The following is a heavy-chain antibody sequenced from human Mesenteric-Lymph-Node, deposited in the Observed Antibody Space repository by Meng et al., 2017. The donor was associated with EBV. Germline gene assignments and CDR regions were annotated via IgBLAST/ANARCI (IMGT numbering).Heavy chain of an antibody. V-gene: IGHV4-4*02. D-gene: IGHD3-22*01. CDR1: GASSSGPNW. CDR2: VYHSGST. CDR3: AEVLNGYYYFDY. Sequence: VRLRTSCPVLWKPAGTLSLTTAARGASSSGPNWWGWIRQAPGKGLRWIGEVYHSGSTNYNPSLKSRVCMSVDTSRNHFSLKLTSVTAADTAMYYCAEVLNGYYYFDYWGQGTLVTVSS. J-gene: IGHJ4*02.